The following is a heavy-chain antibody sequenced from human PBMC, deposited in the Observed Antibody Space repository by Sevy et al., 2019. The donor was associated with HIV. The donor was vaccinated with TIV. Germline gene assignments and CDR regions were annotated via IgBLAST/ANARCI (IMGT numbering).Heavy chain of an antibody. CDR3: ARDSGEGYYAMDV. Sequence: GGSLRLSCAASGFTFSSYTMNWVRQAPGKGLDWVSSISTTSTYVYYADSVKGRFTISRDNAKNSLYLQVNSLRAEDTAVYYCARDSGEGYYAMDVWGRGTTVTVSS. V-gene: IGHV3-21*01. D-gene: IGHD3-10*01. J-gene: IGHJ6*02. CDR1: GFTFSSYT. CDR2: ISTTSTYV.